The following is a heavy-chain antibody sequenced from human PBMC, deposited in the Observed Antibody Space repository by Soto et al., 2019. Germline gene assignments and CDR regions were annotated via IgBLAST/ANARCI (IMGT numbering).Heavy chain of an antibody. CDR2: SSAYNGNT. D-gene: IGHD7-27*01. J-gene: IGHJ3*02. CDR1: GYTFTSYG. CDR3: ASAPLANWGSDAFDI. V-gene: IGHV1-18*04. Sequence: AGVKVSRKASGYTFTSYGISWVRQAPGGGREWMGWSSAYNGNTNYAQKLQGRVTMTTDTSTSTAYMELRSLRSDDTAVYYCASAPLANWGSDAFDIWGQGTMVTVSS.